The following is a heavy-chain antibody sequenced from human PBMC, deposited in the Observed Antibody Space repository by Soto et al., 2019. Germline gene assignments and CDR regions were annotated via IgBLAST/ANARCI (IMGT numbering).Heavy chain of an antibody. Sequence: PGGSLRLSCAASGFTFSSYWMHWVRQAPGKGLVWVSRINSDGSSTSYADSVKGRLTISRDNAKNTLYLQMNSLRAEDTAVYYCARDPATGSLFDPWGQGTLVTVSS. CDR3: ARDPATGSLFDP. D-gene: IGHD2-15*01. CDR2: INSDGSST. J-gene: IGHJ5*02. CDR1: GFTFSSYW. V-gene: IGHV3-74*01.